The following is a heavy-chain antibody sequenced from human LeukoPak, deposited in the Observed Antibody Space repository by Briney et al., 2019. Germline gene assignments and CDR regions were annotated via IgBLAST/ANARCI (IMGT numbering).Heavy chain of an antibody. J-gene: IGHJ4*02. CDR1: GFTFSSYA. CDR2: ISGSGGCT. CDR3: AKDPGGYSSGWYAPQGYFDY. V-gene: IGHV3-23*01. D-gene: IGHD6-19*01. Sequence: GGSLRLSCAASGFTFSSYAMSWVRQAPGKGLEWVSAISGSGGCTYYADSVKGRFTISRDNSKNTLYLQMNSLRAEDTAVYYCAKDPGGYSSGWYAPQGYFDYWGQGTLVTVSS.